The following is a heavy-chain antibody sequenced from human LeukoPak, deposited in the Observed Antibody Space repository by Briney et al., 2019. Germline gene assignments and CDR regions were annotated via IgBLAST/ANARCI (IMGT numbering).Heavy chain of an antibody. CDR1: GYSISSGYY. J-gene: IGHJ4*02. D-gene: IGHD1-26*01. V-gene: IGHV4-38-2*02. Sequence: SETLSLTCTVSGYSISSGYYWGWIRQPPGKGLEWIGSIYHSGSTYYNPSLKSRVTISVDTSKNQFSLKLSSVTAADTAVYYCARAASGSYLYYFDYWGQGTLVTVSS. CDR3: ARAASGSYLYYFDY. CDR2: IYHSGST.